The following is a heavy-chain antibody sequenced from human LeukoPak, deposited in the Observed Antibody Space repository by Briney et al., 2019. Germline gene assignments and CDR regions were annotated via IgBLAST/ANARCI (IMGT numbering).Heavy chain of an antibody. Sequence: GESLKISCKGSGYSFTSYWIGWVRQMPGKGLEWMGIIYPGDSNTRYSPSFEGQVTISADKSISTAYLQWSSLKASDTAMYYCARRRAVAGTYYFDYWGQGTLVTVSS. CDR2: IYPGDSNT. J-gene: IGHJ4*02. CDR3: ARRRAVAGTYYFDY. CDR1: GYSFTSYW. D-gene: IGHD6-19*01. V-gene: IGHV5-51*01.